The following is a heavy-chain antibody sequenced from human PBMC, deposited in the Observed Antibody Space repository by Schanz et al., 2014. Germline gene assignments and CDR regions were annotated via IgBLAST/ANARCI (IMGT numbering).Heavy chain of an antibody. J-gene: IGHJ6*02. CDR1: GFIFRSYT. CDR2: LSSSSLYT. D-gene: IGHD6-13*01. Sequence: EVQLVESGGGLVKPGGSLRLSCTASGFIFRSYTMNRVRQAPGKGLEWVSSLSSSSLYTFYADLAGGRFTISRDDAKNSLFLEMNSMRTEDAAVDFCARDIKKQLVDSKDYYYGMDVWGQGTTVTVSS. V-gene: IGHV3-21*01. CDR3: ARDIKKQLVDSKDYYYGMDV.